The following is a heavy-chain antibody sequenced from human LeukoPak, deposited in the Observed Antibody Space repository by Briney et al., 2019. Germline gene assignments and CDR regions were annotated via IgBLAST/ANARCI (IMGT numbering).Heavy chain of an antibody. CDR3: ARIYEWGYGEDY. J-gene: IGHJ4*02. CDR2: MNPNSGNT. Sequence: GASVKVSCKAPGYTFTSYAMNWVRQAPGQGLEWMGWMNPNSGNTGYAQRFQGRVTMTRNTSTNTAYMELSSLRSEDTAVYYCARIYEWGYGEDYWGQGTLVTVSS. V-gene: IGHV1-8*02. D-gene: IGHD4-17*01. CDR1: GYTFTSYA.